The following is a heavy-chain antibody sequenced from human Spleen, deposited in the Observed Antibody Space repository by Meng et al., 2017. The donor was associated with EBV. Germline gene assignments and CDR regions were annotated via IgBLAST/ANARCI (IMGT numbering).Heavy chain of an antibody. CDR3: ARDKMYDYDNSGFLYDY. D-gene: IGHD3-22*01. CDR1: GFTFSDYY. J-gene: IGHJ4*02. Sequence: QVQLVESGGGLVKPGGSLRLSCEASGFTFSDYYMNWIRQAPGKGLEWLSYISGSGSSTIYYADSVKGRLTISRDNAKNSLYLQMNDLRAEDTAVYYCARDKMYDYDNSGFLYDYWGQGTLVTVSS. CDR2: ISGSGSSTI. V-gene: IGHV3-11*01.